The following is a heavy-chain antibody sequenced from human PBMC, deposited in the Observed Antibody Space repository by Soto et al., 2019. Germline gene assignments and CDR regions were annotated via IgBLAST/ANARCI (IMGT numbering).Heavy chain of an antibody. CDR1: GYSFTTYW. J-gene: IGHJ5*02. CDR2: IDPSDSYA. Sequence: GESLKISCKGSGYSFTTYWITWVRQVPGKGLEWMGRIDPSDSYANYSPSFQGHVTMSADKSISTAYLRWSSLKASDTAMYYCGRVRVDKAEGWFDPWGRGTLVTVSS. V-gene: IGHV5-10-1*01. D-gene: IGHD5-12*01. CDR3: GRVRVDKAEGWFDP.